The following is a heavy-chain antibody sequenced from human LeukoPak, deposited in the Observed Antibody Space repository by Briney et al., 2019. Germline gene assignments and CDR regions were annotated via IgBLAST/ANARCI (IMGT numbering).Heavy chain of an antibody. V-gene: IGHV3-7*03. Sequence: GGSLRLSCAASGFTFSSYWMSWVRQAPGKGLEWVANIKQDGSEKYYVDSVKGRFTISRDNAKNSLYLQMISLRAEDTAVYYCARGKLLRYFDWLSYGMDVWGKGTTVTVSS. D-gene: IGHD3-9*01. CDR2: IKQDGSEK. J-gene: IGHJ6*04. CDR3: ARGKLLRYFDWLSYGMDV. CDR1: GFTFSSYW.